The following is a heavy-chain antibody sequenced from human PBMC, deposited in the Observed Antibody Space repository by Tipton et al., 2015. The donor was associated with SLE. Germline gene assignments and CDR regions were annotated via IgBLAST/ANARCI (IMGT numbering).Heavy chain of an antibody. V-gene: IGHV4-61*08. CDR2: IFHDGST. J-gene: IGHJ2*01. CDR3: ARLLVAGGTWYFDL. CDR1: GGSISSGGFY. Sequence: TLSLTCSVSGGSISSGGFYWSWIRQLPGKGLEWIGYIFHDGSTRYNPSLKSRVTISGDTSKNQFSLKLTSVAAADTAVYYCARLLVAGGTWYFDLWGRGTLVTVSS. D-gene: IGHD3-16*01.